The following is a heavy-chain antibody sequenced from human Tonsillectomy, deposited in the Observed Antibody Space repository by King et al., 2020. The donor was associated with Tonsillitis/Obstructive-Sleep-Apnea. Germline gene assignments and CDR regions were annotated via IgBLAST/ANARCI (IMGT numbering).Heavy chain of an antibody. V-gene: IGHV3-23*04. CDR3: AKEDEESSAFYY. CDR2: ISGSGGST. J-gene: IGHJ4*02. D-gene: IGHD2/OR15-2a*01. CDR1: GFTFSSYA. Sequence: VQLVESGGGLVQPGGSLRLSCAASGFTFSSYAMSWVRQAPGKGLEWVSAISGSGGSTYYADFVKGRFTISRDDSKNTLYLQVNSLRVEDTAVYYCAKEDEESSAFYYWGQGTLVTVSS.